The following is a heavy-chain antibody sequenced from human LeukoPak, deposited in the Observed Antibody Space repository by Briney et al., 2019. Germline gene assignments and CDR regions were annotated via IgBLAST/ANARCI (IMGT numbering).Heavy chain of an antibody. CDR3: AREYYGDYLLHYYYGMDV. V-gene: IGHV1-8*01. CDR1: GYTFTSYD. D-gene: IGHD4-17*01. J-gene: IGHJ6*02. CDR2: MNPNSGNT. Sequence: GASVKVSCKASGYTFTSYDINWVRQATGQGLEWMGWMNPNSGNTGYAQKFQGRVTMTRNTSISTAYMELSSLRSEDTAVYYCAREYYGDYLLHYYYGMDVWGQGTTVTVSS.